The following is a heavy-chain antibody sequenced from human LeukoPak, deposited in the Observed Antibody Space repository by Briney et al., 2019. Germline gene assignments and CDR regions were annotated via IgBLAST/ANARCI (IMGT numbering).Heavy chain of an antibody. J-gene: IGHJ3*02. CDR1: GGTFISYA. CDR3: ARDRRESALWFGESAADAFDI. V-gene: IGHV1-69*05. CDR2: IIPIFGTA. D-gene: IGHD3-10*01. Sequence: GASVKVSCKASGGTFISYAIGWVRQAPGQGLEWMGRIIPIFGTANYAQKFQGRVTITTDESTSTAYMELSSLRSEDTAVYYCARDRRESALWFGESAADAFDIWGQGTMVTVSS.